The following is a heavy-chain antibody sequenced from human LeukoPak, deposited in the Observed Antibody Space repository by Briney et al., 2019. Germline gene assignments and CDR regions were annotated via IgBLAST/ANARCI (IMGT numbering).Heavy chain of an antibody. CDR1: GGSFSGYY. V-gene: IGHV4-34*01. D-gene: IGHD3-9*01. J-gene: IGHJ5*02. Sequence: SETLSLTCAVYGGSFSGYYWSWIRQPPGKGLEWIGEINHSGSTNYNPSLKSRVTISVDTSKNQFSLKLSSVTAADPAVYYCARQAPLRYFDWLKGFDPWGQGTLVTVSS. CDR2: INHSGST. CDR3: ARQAPLRYFDWLKGFDP.